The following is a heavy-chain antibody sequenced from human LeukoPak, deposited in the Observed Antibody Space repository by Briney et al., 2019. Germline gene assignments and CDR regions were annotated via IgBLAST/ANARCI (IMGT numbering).Heavy chain of an antibody. CDR2: IYYSGST. CDR1: GGSISSYY. J-gene: IGHJ5*02. V-gene: IGHV4-59*01. Sequence: SETLSLTCTVSGGSISSYYWSWIRQPPGKGLEWIGYIYYSGSTNYNPSLKSRVTISVDTSKNQFSLKLSSVTAADTAVYYCAREAPEFDPWGQGTLVTVSS. CDR3: AREAPEFDP.